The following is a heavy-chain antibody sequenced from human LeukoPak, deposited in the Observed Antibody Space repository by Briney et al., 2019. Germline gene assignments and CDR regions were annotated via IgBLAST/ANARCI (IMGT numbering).Heavy chain of an antibody. CDR3: ARAPVSGHYDFWSGYETLSFDY. Sequence: PSETLFLTCTVSGGSVSSGSYYWSWIRQPPGKGLEWIGYIYYSGSTNYNPSLKSRVTISVDTSKNQFSLKLSSVTAADTAVYYCARAPVSGHYDFWSGYETLSFDYWGQGTLVTVSS. J-gene: IGHJ4*02. CDR2: IYYSGST. V-gene: IGHV4-61*01. D-gene: IGHD3-3*01. CDR1: GGSVSSGSYY.